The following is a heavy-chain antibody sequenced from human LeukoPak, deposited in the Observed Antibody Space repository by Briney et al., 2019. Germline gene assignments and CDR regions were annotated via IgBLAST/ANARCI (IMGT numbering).Heavy chain of an antibody. CDR1: GYTFTGYY. CDR3: ARAQYYDILTGYYSPLGD. J-gene: IGHJ4*01. V-gene: IGHV1-2*02. CDR2: INPNSGGA. D-gene: IGHD3-9*01. Sequence: ASVKVSCKASGYTFTGYYMHWVRQAPGQGLEWMGWINPNSGGANYAQKFQGRVTMTRDTSISTAYMELSRLRSDDTAVYYCARAQYYDILTGYYSPLGDWGHGTLVTVSS.